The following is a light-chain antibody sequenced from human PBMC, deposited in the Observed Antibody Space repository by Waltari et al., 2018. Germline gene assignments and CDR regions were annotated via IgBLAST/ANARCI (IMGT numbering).Light chain of an antibody. Sequence: DIQMTQSPSTLSASVGGRLTITCRASQCISSWLAWYQQKPGKGPKLLIYQASSLHSGVSSRFSGSGSGTDFTLTITSLQPDDFASYYCLQYNSYPWTFGQGTKVEVK. CDR1: QCISSW. J-gene: IGKJ1*01. CDR2: QAS. V-gene: IGKV1-5*03. CDR3: LQYNSYPWT.